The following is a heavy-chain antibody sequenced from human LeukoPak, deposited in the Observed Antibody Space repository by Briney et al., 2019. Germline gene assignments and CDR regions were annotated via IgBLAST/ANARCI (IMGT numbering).Heavy chain of an antibody. CDR3: ARRSKGSAFDI. J-gene: IGHJ3*02. V-gene: IGHV4-39*07. D-gene: IGHD1-26*01. CDR2: IYYSGST. CDR1: GGSISSSSYY. Sequence: PSETLSLTCTVSGGSISSSSYYWGWIRQPPGKGLEWIGSIYYSGSTYYNPSLKSRVTISVDTSKNQFSLKLSSVTAADTAVYYCARRSKGSAFDIWGQGTMVTVSS.